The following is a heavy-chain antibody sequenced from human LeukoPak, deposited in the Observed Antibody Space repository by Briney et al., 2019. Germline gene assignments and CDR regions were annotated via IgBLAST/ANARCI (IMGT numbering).Heavy chain of an antibody. Sequence: ASETLSLTCAVYGGSFSGYYWSWIRQHPGKGLEWIGYIYYSGSTYYNPSLKSRVTISVDTSKNQFSLKLSSVTAADTAVYYCARSIYSNYVYYYYGMDVWGQGTTVTVSS. J-gene: IGHJ6*02. CDR1: GGSFSGYY. V-gene: IGHV4-31*11. CDR3: ARSIYSNYVYYYYGMDV. D-gene: IGHD4-4*01. CDR2: IYYSGST.